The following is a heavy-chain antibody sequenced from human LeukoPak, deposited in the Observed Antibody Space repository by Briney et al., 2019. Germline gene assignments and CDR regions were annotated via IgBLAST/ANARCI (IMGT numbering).Heavy chain of an antibody. J-gene: IGHJ3*02. Sequence: SETLSLTCTVSGYSISSGYYWGWIRQPPGKGLEWIGYIYYSGSTNYNPSLKSRVTISVDTSKNQFSLKLSSVTAADTAVYYCARDVAVASSDAFDIWGQGTMVTVSS. V-gene: IGHV4-61*01. CDR3: ARDVAVASSDAFDI. CDR2: IYYSGST. D-gene: IGHD6-19*01. CDR1: GYSISSGYY.